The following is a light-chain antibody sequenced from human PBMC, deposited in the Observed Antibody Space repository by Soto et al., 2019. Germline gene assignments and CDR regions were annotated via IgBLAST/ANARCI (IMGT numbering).Light chain of an antibody. J-gene: IGLJ2*01. CDR1: SSDIGAYNF. V-gene: IGLV2-14*03. Sequence: QSALTQPASVSGSPGQSITLSCTGTSSDIGAYNFVSWYQQHPGKAPKLMLYDVNIRPSGVSNRFSGSKSGNTASLTISGLQAEDEADYYCTSWTTSTTMIFGGGTKVTV. CDR2: DVN. CDR3: TSWTTSTTMI.